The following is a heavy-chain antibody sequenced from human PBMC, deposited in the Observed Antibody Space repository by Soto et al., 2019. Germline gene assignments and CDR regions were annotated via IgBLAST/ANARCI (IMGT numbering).Heavy chain of an antibody. J-gene: IGHJ6*03. CDR3: TTGPLGAQLLLGYYYMDV. Sequence: GGSLRLSCAASGFTFSNAWMSWVRQAPGKGLEWVGRIKSKTDGGTTDYAAPVKGRFTISRDDSKNTLYLQMNSLKTEDTAVYYCTTGPLGAQLLLGYYYMDVWGKGTTVTVSS. CDR1: GFTFSNAW. V-gene: IGHV3-15*01. CDR2: IKSKTDGGTT. D-gene: IGHD2-2*01.